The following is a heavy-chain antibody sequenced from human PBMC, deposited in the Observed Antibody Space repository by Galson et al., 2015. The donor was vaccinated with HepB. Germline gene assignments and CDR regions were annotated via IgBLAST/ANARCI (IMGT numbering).Heavy chain of an antibody. V-gene: IGHV3-30-3*01. CDR1: GFTFSSYA. CDR2: ISYDGSNK. D-gene: IGHD6-19*01. J-gene: IGHJ3*02. CDR3: ARFVYSSGWYDLDAFDI. Sequence: SLGLSCAASGFTFSSYAMHWVRQAPGKGLEWVAVISYDGSNKYYADSVKGRFTISRDNSKNTLYLQMNSLRAEDTAVYYCARFVYSSGWYDLDAFDIWGQGTMVTVSS.